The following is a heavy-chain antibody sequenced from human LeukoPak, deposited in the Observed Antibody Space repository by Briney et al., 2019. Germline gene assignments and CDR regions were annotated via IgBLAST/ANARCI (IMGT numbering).Heavy chain of an antibody. CDR1: GXTFSSYS. D-gene: IGHD4-17*01. Sequence: GGSLRLSCAASGXTFSSYSVNWVRQAPGKGLEWVSYISSSSSMIYYAASVKGRFTISRDNAKNSLYLQMKSLRDEDTAIYYCARDYGDLPARVPYFDYWGQGTLVTVSS. CDR2: ISSSSSMI. V-gene: IGHV3-48*02. J-gene: IGHJ4*02. CDR3: ARDYGDLPARVPYFDY.